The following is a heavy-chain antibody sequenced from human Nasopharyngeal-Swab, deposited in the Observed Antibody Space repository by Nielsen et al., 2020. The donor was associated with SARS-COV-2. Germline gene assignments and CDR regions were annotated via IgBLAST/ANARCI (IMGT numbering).Heavy chain of an antibody. Sequence: GESLKISCAASGFTFSSYWMHWVRQAPGKGLEWVAVISYDGSNKYYADSVKGRFTISRDNSKNTLYLQMNSLRAEDTAVYYCARDPRGLWDSYGMDVWGQGTTVTVSS. CDR3: ARDPRGLWDSYGMDV. J-gene: IGHJ6*02. CDR2: ISYDGSNK. D-gene: IGHD1-26*01. V-gene: IGHV3-30*03. CDR1: GFTFSSYW.